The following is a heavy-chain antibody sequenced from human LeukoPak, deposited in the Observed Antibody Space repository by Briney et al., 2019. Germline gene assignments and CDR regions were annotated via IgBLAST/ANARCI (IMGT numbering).Heavy chain of an antibody. D-gene: IGHD3-3*01. CDR3: ARADSTYYDIWSGYQPFDY. CDR2: ISYDRANK. V-gene: IGHV3-30-3*01. CDR1: GFTFSRYA. Sequence: SGGSLRLSCAASGFTFSRYAIHWVRQAPGKGLEWVTDISYDRANKYYADSVKGRFTISRDNSKNTVYLQMNSLRSQDTAVYYCARADSTYYDIWSGYQPFDYWGQGTLVTVSS. J-gene: IGHJ4*02.